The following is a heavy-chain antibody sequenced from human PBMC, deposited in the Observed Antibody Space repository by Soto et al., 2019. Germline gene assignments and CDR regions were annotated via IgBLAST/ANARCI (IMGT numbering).Heavy chain of an antibody. V-gene: IGHV3-30-3*01. Sequence: GGSLRLSCAASGFTFSSYAMHWVRQAPGKGLEWVALISYDGSDKDYAESVKGRFTISRDNSRNTLFLQMNSMRAEDMAVYFCFSDYYKYYDSSGYYRSPAYWGQGTLVTVSS. D-gene: IGHD3-22*01. J-gene: IGHJ4*02. CDR1: GFTFSSYA. CDR3: FSDYYKYYDSSGYYRSPAY. CDR2: ISYDGSDK.